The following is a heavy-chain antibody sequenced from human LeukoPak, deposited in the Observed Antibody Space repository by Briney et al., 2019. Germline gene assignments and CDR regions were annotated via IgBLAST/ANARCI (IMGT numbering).Heavy chain of an antibody. V-gene: IGHV3-21*01. CDR1: GFTFNTFN. CDR2: ITSGGDYI. D-gene: IGHD3-9*01. J-gene: IGHJ4*02. Sequence: GGSLRLSCEASGFTFNTFNMNWVRQAQGKGLGWVSSITSGGDYIYYADSVKGRFTTSRDNAKNSLSLQLNSLRVEDTAVYYCARGHYDVLAASYKWTPDYWGQGTLVTVSS. CDR3: ARGHYDVLAASYKWTPDY.